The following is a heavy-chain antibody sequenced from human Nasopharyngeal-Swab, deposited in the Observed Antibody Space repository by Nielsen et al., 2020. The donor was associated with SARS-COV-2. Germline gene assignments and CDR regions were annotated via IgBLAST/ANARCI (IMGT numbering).Heavy chain of an antibody. J-gene: IGHJ4*02. CDR2: ISADSGNT. CDR3: ARESLAATGDLDY. CDR1: VYTFNNNG. Sequence: ASVKVSCKAFVYTFNNNGISWVRQAPGQGLEWVGWISADSGNTYYAQKFQGRVTMTTDTSTSAAYMELRSLGSDDTAVYYCARESLAATGDLDYWGQGTLVTVSS. D-gene: IGHD6-13*01. V-gene: IGHV1-18*01.